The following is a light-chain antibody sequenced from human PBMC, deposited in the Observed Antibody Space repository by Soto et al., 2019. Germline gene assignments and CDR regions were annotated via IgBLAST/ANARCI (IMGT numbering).Light chain of an antibody. CDR2: GAS. CDR1: HSVSSN. J-gene: IGKJ2*01. Sequence: EIVMTQYPATLSVSPGERITLSCRASHSVSSNLAWYQQKPGQAPRLLIYGASTRATGIPARFSGSGSGTEFTLTISSLQSEDFAVYYCQQYNSWPYTCGQGTKLEIK. V-gene: IGKV3-15*01. CDR3: QQYNSWPYT.